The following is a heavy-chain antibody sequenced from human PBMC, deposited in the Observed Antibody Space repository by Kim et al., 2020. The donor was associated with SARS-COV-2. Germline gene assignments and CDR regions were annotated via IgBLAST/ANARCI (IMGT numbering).Heavy chain of an antibody. V-gene: IGHV3-21*01. CDR3: ARARGIAAAANYYGMDV. CDR1: GFTFSSYS. Sequence: GGSLRLSCAASGFTFSSYSMNWVRQAPGKGLEWVSSISSSSSYIYYADSVKGRFTISRDNAKNSLYLQMNSLRAEDTAVYYCARARGIAAAANYYGMDVWRQATTATVSS. D-gene: IGHD6-13*01. CDR2: ISSSSSYI. J-gene: IGHJ6*02.